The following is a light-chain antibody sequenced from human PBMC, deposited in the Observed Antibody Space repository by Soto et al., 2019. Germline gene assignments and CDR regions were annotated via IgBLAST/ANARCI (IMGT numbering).Light chain of an antibody. Sequence: IMMTHSPATLSLSTGERATLSCRASQSVSSSYLAWYQQKPGQAPRLLIYGASSRATGIPDRFSGSGSGTDFTLTISSLEPEDCTVYYCEQYGSSPWRFGQGTKL. CDR2: GAS. V-gene: IGKV3-20*01. CDR1: QSVSSSY. J-gene: IGKJ1*01. CDR3: EQYGSSPWR.